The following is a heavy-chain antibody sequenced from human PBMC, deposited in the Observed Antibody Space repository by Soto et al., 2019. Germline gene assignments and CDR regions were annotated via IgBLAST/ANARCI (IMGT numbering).Heavy chain of an antibody. CDR1: GGSFSGYY. Sequence: SGTLSITCAVYGGSFSGYYWSWIRQPPGKGLEWIGEINHSGSTNYNPSLKSRVTISVDTSKNHFSLKLSSVTAADTAVYYCASHKGSGWHYYYYGMDVWGQGTTVTVSS. V-gene: IGHV4-34*01. D-gene: IGHD6-19*01. CDR3: ASHKGSGWHYYYYGMDV. CDR2: INHSGST. J-gene: IGHJ6*02.